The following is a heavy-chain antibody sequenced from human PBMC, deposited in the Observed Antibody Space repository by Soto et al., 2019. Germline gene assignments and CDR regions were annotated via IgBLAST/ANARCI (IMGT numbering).Heavy chain of an antibody. CDR2: IIPIFGTA. D-gene: IGHD4-17*01. J-gene: IGHJ4*02. CDR3: ARDRTTVVTPYYYDY. CDR1: GGTFSSYA. V-gene: IGHV1-69*01. Sequence: QVQLVQSGAEVKKPGSSVKVSCTASGGTFSSYAISWVRQAPGQGLEWMGGIIPIFGTANYAQKFQGRVTITADESTSTAYMELSSLRSEDTAVYYCARDRTTVVTPYYYDYWGQGTLVTVSS.